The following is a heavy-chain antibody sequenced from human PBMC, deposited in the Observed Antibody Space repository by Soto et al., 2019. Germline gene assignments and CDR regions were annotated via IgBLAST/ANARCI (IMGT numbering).Heavy chain of an antibody. CDR3: SKDVLYGWCANLDY. Sequence: EVQLLESGGGLVQPGGSLRLSCAASGFTFGSYALTWVRQAPGKGLEWVSTISGDSGSTYYADSVKGRFTISRDNSKNTLYLQMNSLRAEDTAVYYCSKDVLYGWCANLDYWGQGTLVTVSS. J-gene: IGHJ4*02. CDR2: ISGDSGST. D-gene: IGHD6-19*01. CDR1: GFTFGSYA. V-gene: IGHV3-23*01.